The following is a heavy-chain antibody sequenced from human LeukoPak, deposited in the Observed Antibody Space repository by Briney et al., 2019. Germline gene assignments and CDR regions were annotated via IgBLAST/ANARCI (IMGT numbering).Heavy chain of an antibody. Sequence: GGSLRLSCAASGFTFSSYSMNWVRQAPGKGLEWVSSISSSSNYIYYADSVKGRFTISRDNAKNSLYLQMNSLRAEDTAVYYCARERLPKLRIDYWGQGTLVTVSP. CDR3: ARERLPKLRIDY. D-gene: IGHD2-21*02. CDR2: ISSSSNYI. V-gene: IGHV3-21*01. CDR1: GFTFSSYS. J-gene: IGHJ4*02.